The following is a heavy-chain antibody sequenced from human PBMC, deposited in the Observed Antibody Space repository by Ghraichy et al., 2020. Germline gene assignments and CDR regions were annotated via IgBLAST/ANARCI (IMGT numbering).Heavy chain of an antibody. V-gene: IGHV4-38-2*01. CDR2: IYHTGSA. CDR3: ATGDY. CDR1: GDSISSDYY. Sequence: SETLSLTCGVSGDSISSDYYWGWFRQPPGKGLEWMGSIYHTGSAYYSPSLKSRITISIDTSKNQFSLKLSSVTAADTAVYYCATGDYWGQGILVTVSS. J-gene: IGHJ4*02.